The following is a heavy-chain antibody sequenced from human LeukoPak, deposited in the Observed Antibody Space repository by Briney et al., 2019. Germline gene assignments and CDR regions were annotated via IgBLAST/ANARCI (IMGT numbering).Heavy chain of an antibody. D-gene: IGHD1-26*01. CDR1: GGSFSGYY. CDR2: INHSGST. V-gene: IGHV4-34*01. CDR3: ARGISGSYTSPHY. J-gene: IGHJ4*02. Sequence: SETLSLTCAAYGGSFSGYYWSWIRQPPGKGLEWIGEINHSGSTNYNPSLRSRVTISVDTSKNQFSLKLTSVTAADTAVYYCARGISGSYTSPHYWGQGTLVTVSS.